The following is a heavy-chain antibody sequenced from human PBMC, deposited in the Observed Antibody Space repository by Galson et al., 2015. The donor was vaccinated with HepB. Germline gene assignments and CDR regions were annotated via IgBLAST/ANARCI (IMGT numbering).Heavy chain of an antibody. Sequence: SLRLSCAASGFTFSSYSMNWVRQAPGKGLEWVSSISSSSTYIYYADSVKGRFTISRDNAKNSLYLQMNSLRAEDTAVYYCARVEADGWGLFDYWGQGTLVTVSS. CDR3: ARVEADGWGLFDY. CDR1: GFTFSSYS. D-gene: IGHD3-16*01. V-gene: IGHV3-21*01. CDR2: ISSSSTYI. J-gene: IGHJ4*02.